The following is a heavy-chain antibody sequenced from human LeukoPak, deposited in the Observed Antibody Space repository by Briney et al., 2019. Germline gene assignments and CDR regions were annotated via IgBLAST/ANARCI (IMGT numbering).Heavy chain of an antibody. Sequence: GGSLRLSCAASGFTFSSYSMSWVRQAPGKGLEWVANIKQDGSDKYYVDSVKGRFTISRDNAKNSVYLQMNSLRAEDTALYYCARAVAENWFDPWGQGTLVTVSS. CDR2: IKQDGSDK. V-gene: IGHV3-7*01. CDR3: ARAVAENWFDP. CDR1: GFTFSSYS. J-gene: IGHJ5*02. D-gene: IGHD6-19*01.